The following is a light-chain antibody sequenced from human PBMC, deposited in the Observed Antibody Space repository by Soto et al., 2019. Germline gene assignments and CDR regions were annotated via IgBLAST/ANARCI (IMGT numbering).Light chain of an antibody. CDR2: AAS. CDR1: RNINMY. V-gene: IGKV1-39*01. CDR3: QQSMTAPLT. Sequence: DIQLTQSPSSLSASVGDRVTITCRASRNINMYLNWYQVEPGKAPKLLIYAASSSQSGVPSRFSGSGSGTDFTLTIAGLQPEDSATSFCQQSMTAPLTFGGGTKVDIK. J-gene: IGKJ4*01.